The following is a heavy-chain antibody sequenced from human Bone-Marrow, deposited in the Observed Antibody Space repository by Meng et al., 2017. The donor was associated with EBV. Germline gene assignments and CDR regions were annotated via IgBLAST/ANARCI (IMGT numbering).Heavy chain of an antibody. Sequence: QVQLQRSGPGLVKPSATVSLTCKTSGASISTYSCTWIRQPPGKGLEWIGYINSSVSTNYNPSLKNRVTISVDTSKTQSSLKLSSVTAADKAVYYCARSAHTEGSFDPWGQGTLVTASS. CDR2: INSSVST. V-gene: IGHV4-59*01. CDR1: GASISTYS. CDR3: ARSAHTEGSFDP. J-gene: IGHJ5*02.